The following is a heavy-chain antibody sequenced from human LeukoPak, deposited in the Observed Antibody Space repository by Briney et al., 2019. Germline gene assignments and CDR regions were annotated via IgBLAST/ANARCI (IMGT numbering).Heavy chain of an antibody. V-gene: IGHV4-59*01. CDR1: GGSISNYY. D-gene: IGHD2-2*01. Sequence: PSETLSLTCTVSGGSISNYYWSWIRQPPGKGLEWIGYIYYSGSTNYNPSLKSRVSISVDTSKKQFSLKLTSVTAADTAMYYCARGGYCSSSICYGDDAFDIWGQGTMVTVSS. CDR3: ARGGYCSSSICYGDDAFDI. J-gene: IGHJ3*02. CDR2: IYYSGST.